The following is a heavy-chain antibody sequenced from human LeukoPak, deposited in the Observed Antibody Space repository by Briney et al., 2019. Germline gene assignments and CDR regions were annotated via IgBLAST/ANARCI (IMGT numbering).Heavy chain of an antibody. J-gene: IGHJ6*02. V-gene: IGHV3-74*01. CDR1: GFTFSSYW. CDR3: ARDSGIWSGYYSGGNYYGMDV. D-gene: IGHD3-3*01. CDR2: INSDGSST. Sequence: AGGSLRLSCAASGFTFSSYWMHWVRQAPGKGLVWVSRINSDGSSTTYADSVKGRFTISRDNAKNTLYPQMNSLRSEDTAVYYCARDSGIWSGYYSGGNYYGMDVWGQGTTVTVSS.